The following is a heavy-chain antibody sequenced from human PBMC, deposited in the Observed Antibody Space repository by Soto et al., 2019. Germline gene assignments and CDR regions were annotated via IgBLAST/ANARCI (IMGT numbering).Heavy chain of an antibody. D-gene: IGHD6-25*01. CDR1: GVSIRDYY. V-gene: IGHV4-59*01. CDR2: IHSSGYT. J-gene: IGHJ5*02. CDR3: AKKSAAFWLDP. Sequence: SETLSLTCTVSGVSIRDYYWIWIRQAPGKGLDWIGYIHSSGYTNYNPSLKSRVVMSIDTSENLFSLKLSSVTAADTAVYYCAKKSAAFWLDPWGQGTLVTVS.